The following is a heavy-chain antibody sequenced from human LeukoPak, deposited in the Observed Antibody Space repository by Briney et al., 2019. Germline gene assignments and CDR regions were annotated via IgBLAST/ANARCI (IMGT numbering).Heavy chain of an antibody. J-gene: IGHJ4*02. Sequence: PGGSLRLSCAASGFTFSSYWVTWVRQAPGKGLEWVANIKQDGSEKYYVDSVKGRFTISRDNAKNSLYLQTNSLRAEDTAVYYCARAPDIGDYWGQGTLVTVSS. V-gene: IGHV3-7*01. D-gene: IGHD2-15*01. CDR3: ARAPDIGDY. CDR2: IKQDGSEK. CDR1: GFTFSSYW.